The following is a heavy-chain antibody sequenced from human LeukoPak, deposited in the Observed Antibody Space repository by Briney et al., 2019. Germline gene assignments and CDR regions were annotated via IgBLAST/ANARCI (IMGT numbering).Heavy chain of an antibody. Sequence: SETLSLTCAVYGGSFSGYYWSWIRQPPGRGLEWIGEIAHSGSTKYNPSLKSRVTISVDASKNQFSLKLTSVTAADTAVCYCARGGVVVPAAIEHNWFDPWGQGTLVTVSS. D-gene: IGHD2-2*01. CDR2: IAHSGST. J-gene: IGHJ5*02. CDR1: GGSFSGYY. V-gene: IGHV4-34*01. CDR3: ARGGVVVPAAIEHNWFDP.